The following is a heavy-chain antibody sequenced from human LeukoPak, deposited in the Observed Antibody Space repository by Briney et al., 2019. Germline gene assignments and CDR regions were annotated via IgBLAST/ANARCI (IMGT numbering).Heavy chain of an antibody. V-gene: IGHV3-30-3*01. J-gene: IGHJ5*02. CDR1: GFTFSSYA. CDR3: ARDAQRVRLLWFGELLPNWFDP. Sequence: GRSLRLSCAASGFTFSSYAMHWVRQAPAKGLEWVAVISYDGSNKYYADSVKGRFTISRDNSKNTLYLQMNSLRAEDTAVYYCARDAQRVRLLWFGELLPNWFDPWGQGTLVTVSS. D-gene: IGHD3-10*01. CDR2: ISYDGSNK.